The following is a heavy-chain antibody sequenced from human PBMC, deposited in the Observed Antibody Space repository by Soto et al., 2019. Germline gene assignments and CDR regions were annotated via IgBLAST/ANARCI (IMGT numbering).Heavy chain of an antibody. V-gene: IGHV3-23*01. CDR1: GFTFSSYA. CDR2: ISGSGGST. J-gene: IGHJ4*02. D-gene: IGHD2-2*01. CDR3: AKDPRSRYGGGY. Sequence: EVQLLESGGGLVQPGGSLRLSCAASGFTFSSYAMSWVRQAPGKGLEWVSAISGSGGSTYYADSVKGRFTISRDNSKNTLYLQMNSLRAEDAAVYYCAKDPRSRYGGGYWGQGTLVTVSS.